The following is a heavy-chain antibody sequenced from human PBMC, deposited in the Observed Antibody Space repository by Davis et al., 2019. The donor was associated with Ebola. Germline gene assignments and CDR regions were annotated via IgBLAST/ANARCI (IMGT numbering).Heavy chain of an antibody. Sequence: ASVKVSCKASGYTFTNYGINWVRQAPGQGLEWMGWISPYNSNTNYAQKLQGRVTMTTDTSTSTAYMELRSLTSDDTAVYYCARDTDFWSGRRAGGYWGQGTLVTVSS. J-gene: IGHJ4*02. V-gene: IGHV1-18*04. CDR1: GYTFTNYG. CDR3: ARDTDFWSGRRAGGY. D-gene: IGHD3-3*01. CDR2: ISPYNSNT.